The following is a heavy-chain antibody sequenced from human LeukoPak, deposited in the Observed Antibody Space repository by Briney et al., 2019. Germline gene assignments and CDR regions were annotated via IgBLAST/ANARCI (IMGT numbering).Heavy chain of an antibody. CDR3: ARIRCGHGQEMCYNH. V-gene: IGHV4-34*01. J-gene: IGHJ5*02. Sequence: PSETLSLTCAVPGVSTSVYYWCWIRQCPRKGLEWIVDVSPGGDTNYNPSLKSRVIISEDPSEPHLPLSWRSVTAADTAMHYFARIRCGHGQEMCYNHWAQGTLVTVSS. D-gene: IGHD2-21*01. CDR2: VSPGGDT. CDR1: GVSTSVYY.